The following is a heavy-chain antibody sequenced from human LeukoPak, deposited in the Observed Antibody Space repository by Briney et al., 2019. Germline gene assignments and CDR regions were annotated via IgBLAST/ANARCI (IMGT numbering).Heavy chain of an antibody. J-gene: IGHJ4*02. Sequence: SETLSLTCTVSGGSVSSSYYWGWIRQPPGKGLEWIGSICSGGNTCYNPSLQSRVTISADSSKNHFFLQLTSATAADTAVYYCARQPPGWGYFDYWGQGTLVTVSS. V-gene: IGHV4-39*01. CDR2: ICSGGNT. D-gene: IGHD6-19*01. CDR3: ARQPPGWGYFDY. CDR1: GGSVSSSYY.